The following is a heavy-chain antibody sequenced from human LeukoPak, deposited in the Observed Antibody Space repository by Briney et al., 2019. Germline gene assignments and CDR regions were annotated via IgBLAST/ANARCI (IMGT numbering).Heavy chain of an antibody. CDR2: IYPGDSDT. CDR3: ARHVQPAAGTSGFDP. J-gene: IGHJ5*02. CDR1: GYTFTSYW. D-gene: IGHD6-13*01. V-gene: IGHV5-51*01. Sequence: GESLKISCKGSGYTFTSYWIGWVRQMPGKGLEWMGIIYPGDSDTRYSPSFQGQVTISADKSISTAYLQWSSLKASDTAMYYCARHVQPAAGTSGFDPWGQGTLVTVSP.